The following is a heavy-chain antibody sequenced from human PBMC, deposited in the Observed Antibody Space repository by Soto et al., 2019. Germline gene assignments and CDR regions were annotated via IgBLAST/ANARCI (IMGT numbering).Heavy chain of an antibody. D-gene: IGHD3-22*01. CDR1: GYRLSDYY. Sequence: ASVKVSCKASGYRLSDYYMHWVRQAPGQGLEWMGWINPNSGGTRYAQKFQGRVTLTLDTAVAVGYMELTGLTSDDTAVYYCARVTDDRKEYSHYGMDVWGQGTTVTVSS. CDR2: INPNSGGT. CDR3: ARVTDDRKEYSHYGMDV. V-gene: IGHV1-2*02. J-gene: IGHJ6*02.